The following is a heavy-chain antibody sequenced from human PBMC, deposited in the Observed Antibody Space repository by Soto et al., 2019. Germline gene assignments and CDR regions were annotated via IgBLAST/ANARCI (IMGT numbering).Heavy chain of an antibody. CDR1: GFTFSSYA. CDR2: ISGSGGST. Sequence: EVPLLESGGGLVQPGGSLRLSCAASGFTFSSYAMSWVRQAPGKGLEWVSAISGSGGSTYYADSVKGRFTISRDNSKNTLYLQMNSLRAEDTAVYYCAKDDRAQEYFQHWGQGTLVTVSS. CDR3: AKDDRAQEYFQH. J-gene: IGHJ1*01. V-gene: IGHV3-23*01.